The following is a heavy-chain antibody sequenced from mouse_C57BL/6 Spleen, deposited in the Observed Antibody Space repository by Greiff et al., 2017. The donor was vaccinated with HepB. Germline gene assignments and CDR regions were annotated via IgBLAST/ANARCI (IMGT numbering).Heavy chain of an antibody. J-gene: IGHJ1*03. Sequence: QVQLQQPGAELVKPGASVKLSCKASGYTFTSYWMQWVKQRPGQGLEWIGEIDPSDSYTNYNQKFKGKATLTVDTSSSTAYMQLSSLTSEDSAVYYCARGGYYGSSRYFDVWGTGTTVTVSS. D-gene: IGHD1-1*01. CDR2: IDPSDSYT. CDR3: ARGGYYGSSRYFDV. V-gene: IGHV1-50*01. CDR1: GYTFTSYW.